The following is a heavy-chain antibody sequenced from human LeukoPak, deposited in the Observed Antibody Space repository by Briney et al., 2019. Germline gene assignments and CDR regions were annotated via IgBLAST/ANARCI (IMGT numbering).Heavy chain of an antibody. CDR1: GYTLTELF. V-gene: IGHV1-24*01. Sequence: ASVKVSCKVSGYTLTELFMHWVRQDPGKGLEWMRGFDPEYGETMYAQKFQGRVTMTEDTSTDTAYMGLSSLKSEDTAVYYCATEGRYGSGTYYMTYWGQGTLLTVSS. D-gene: IGHD3-10*01. CDR2: FDPEYGET. J-gene: IGHJ4*02. CDR3: ATEGRYGSGTYYMTY.